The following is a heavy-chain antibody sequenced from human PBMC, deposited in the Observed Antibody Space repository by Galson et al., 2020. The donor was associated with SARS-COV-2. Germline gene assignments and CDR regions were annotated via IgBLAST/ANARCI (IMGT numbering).Heavy chain of an antibody. D-gene: IGHD4-17*01. Sequence: GESLKISCAASGFTFSSYWMSWVRQAPGKGLEWVANIKQDGSEKYYVDSVKGRFTISRDNAKNSLYLQMNSLRAEDTAVYYCARDRDGDYYYGMDVWGQGTTVTVSS. CDR3: ARDRDGDYYYGMDV. J-gene: IGHJ6*02. V-gene: IGHV3-7*01. CDR1: GFTFSSYW. CDR2: IKQDGSEK.